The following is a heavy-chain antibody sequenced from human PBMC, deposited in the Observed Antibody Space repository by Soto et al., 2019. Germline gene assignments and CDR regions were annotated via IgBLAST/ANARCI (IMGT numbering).Heavy chain of an antibody. Sequence: EVQLVESGGGLVQPGRSLRLSCAASGFTFDDYAMHWVRQAPGKGLEWVSGISWNSGSIGYADSVKDRFTISRDNAKNSLYLQMNSLRAEDTALYYCAKDIGYCSGGSCYSFDYWGQGTLVTVSS. J-gene: IGHJ4*02. CDR3: AKDIGYCSGGSCYSFDY. CDR1: GFTFDDYA. CDR2: ISWNSGSI. V-gene: IGHV3-9*01. D-gene: IGHD2-15*01.